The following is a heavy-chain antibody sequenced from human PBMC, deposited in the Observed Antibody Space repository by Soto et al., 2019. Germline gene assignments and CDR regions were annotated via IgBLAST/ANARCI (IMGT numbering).Heavy chain of an antibody. CDR1: GFTFSSYA. V-gene: IGHV3-30-3*01. Sequence: GGSLRLSCAASGFTFSSYAMHWVRQAPGKGLEWVAVISYDGSNKYYADSVKGRFTISRDNSKNTLYLQMNSLRAEDTAVYYCARDLASLPYDSSGYFDYWGQGTLVTVSS. CDR3: ARDLASLPYDSSGYFDY. CDR2: ISYDGSNK. D-gene: IGHD3-22*01. J-gene: IGHJ4*02.